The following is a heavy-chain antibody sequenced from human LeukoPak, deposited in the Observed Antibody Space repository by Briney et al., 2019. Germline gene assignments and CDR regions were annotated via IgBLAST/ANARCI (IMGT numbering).Heavy chain of an antibody. V-gene: IGHV4-34*01. CDR3: ARGSIAAAGPGGYYFDY. J-gene: IGHJ4*02. CDR1: GGSFSGYY. CDR2: INHSGST. D-gene: IGHD6-13*01. Sequence: SETLSLTCAVYGGSFSGYYWSWIRQPPGKGLEWIGEINHSGSTNYNPSLKSRVTISVDTSKNQFSLKLSSVTAADTAVYYCARGSIAAAGPGGYYFDYWGQGTLVTVSS.